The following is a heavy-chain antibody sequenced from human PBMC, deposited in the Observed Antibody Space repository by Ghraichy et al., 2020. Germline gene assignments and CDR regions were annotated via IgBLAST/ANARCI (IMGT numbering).Heavy chain of an antibody. CDR2: IYPGDSDT. Sequence: GESLNISCKGSGYSFTSYWIGWVRQMPGKGLEWMGIIYPGDSDTRYSPSFQGQVTISADKSISTAYLQWSSLKASDTAMYYCSRPDTAMVTSAFDIWGQGTMVTVSS. D-gene: IGHD5-18*01. J-gene: IGHJ3*02. CDR3: SRPDTAMVTSAFDI. V-gene: IGHV5-51*01. CDR1: GYSFTSYW.